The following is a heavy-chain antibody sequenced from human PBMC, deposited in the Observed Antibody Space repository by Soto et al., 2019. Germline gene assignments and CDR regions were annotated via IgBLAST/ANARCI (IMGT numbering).Heavy chain of an antibody. CDR3: ANEIRPNDY. J-gene: IGHJ4*02. D-gene: IGHD4-17*01. V-gene: IGHV3-23*01. Sequence: EVQLLESGGGLVQPGGSLRLSCAASGLPFSSHAMSWVRQAPGKGLEWVSSISISGGNTYYADSVRGRFTISRDNSKNTVYLHMNSLTAEETAIYYCANEIRPNDYWGRGTLVTVSS. CDR2: ISISGGNT. CDR1: GLPFSSHA.